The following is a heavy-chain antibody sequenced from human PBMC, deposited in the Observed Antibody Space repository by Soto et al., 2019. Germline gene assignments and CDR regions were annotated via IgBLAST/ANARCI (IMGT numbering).Heavy chain of an antibody. CDR2: ISASSTYI. V-gene: IGHV3-21*01. Sequence: GGSLRLSCAASGFTFSSYSMNWVRQAPGKGLEWVSSISASSTYIYYADSVRGRFTISRDNAKNSLFLQMDSLRAEDTAVYYCVRDRETYCSSTSCPLDNWGQGTLVTVSS. CDR1: GFTFSSYS. CDR3: VRDRETYCSSTSCPLDN. J-gene: IGHJ4*02. D-gene: IGHD2-2*01.